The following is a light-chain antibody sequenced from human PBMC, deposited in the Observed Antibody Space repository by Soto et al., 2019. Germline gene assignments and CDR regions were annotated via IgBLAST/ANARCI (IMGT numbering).Light chain of an antibody. Sequence: EIVLTQSPGTLSLSPGERATLSCRASQSVSARYVAWYQRKPGQAPRLLIYGASNRATDIPVRFSASGSGPNFTLTITRLEPEDFAVDLCQQDAVSPPTFGLGTKVEFK. CDR1: QSVSARY. CDR2: GAS. CDR3: QQDAVSPPT. V-gene: IGKV3-20*01. J-gene: IGKJ1*01.